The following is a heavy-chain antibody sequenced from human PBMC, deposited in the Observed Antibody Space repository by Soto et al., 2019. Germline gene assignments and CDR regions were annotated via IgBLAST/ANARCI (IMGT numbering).Heavy chain of an antibody. D-gene: IGHD2-8*01. V-gene: IGHV3-23*01. J-gene: IGHJ4*02. CDR2: ISGSGGST. CDR1: GFTFSSYA. CDR3: AKASRILYKSGYFDY. Sequence: PGGSLRLSCAASGFTFSSYAMSWVRQAPGKGLEWVSAISGSGGSTYYADSVKGRFTISRDNSKNTLYLQMNSLRAEDTAVYYCAKASRILYKSGYFDYWGQGTLVTVSS.